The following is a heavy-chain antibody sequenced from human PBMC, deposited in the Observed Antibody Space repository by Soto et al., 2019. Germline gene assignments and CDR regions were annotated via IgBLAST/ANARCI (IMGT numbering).Heavy chain of an antibody. J-gene: IGHJ4*02. CDR3: ASHLTAGQLGALYY. CDR1: AFTFTNYA. CDR2: ISGSGAST. D-gene: IGHD6-13*01. V-gene: IGHV3-23*01. Sequence: EVQLLESGGGLVQPGGSLRLSCAASAFTFTNYAMSCVRQAPGKGLEWVSAISGSGASTYYADVVKGRFTISRDNSKITLYLQMNSLRTEDTAVYYGASHLTAGQLGALYYWGQGTLVTVSS.